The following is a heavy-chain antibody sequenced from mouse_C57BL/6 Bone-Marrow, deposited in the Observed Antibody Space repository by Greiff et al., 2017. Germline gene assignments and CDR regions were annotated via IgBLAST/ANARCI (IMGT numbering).Heavy chain of an antibody. J-gene: IGHJ2*01. D-gene: IGHD1-1*01. V-gene: IGHV14-2*01. CDR1: GFNIKDYY. CDR3: ARGGFITTVVATGDYFDY. Sequence: EVQLQESGAELVKPGASVKLSCTASGFNIKDYYMHWVKQRTEQGLEWIGRIDPEDGETKYAPKFQGKATITADPSSNTAYLQLSSLTSEDTAVYYCARGGFITTVVATGDYFDYWGQGTTLTVSS. CDR2: IDPEDGET.